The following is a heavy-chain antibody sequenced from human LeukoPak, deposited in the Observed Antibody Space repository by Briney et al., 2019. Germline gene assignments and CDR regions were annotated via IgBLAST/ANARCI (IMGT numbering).Heavy chain of an antibody. J-gene: IGHJ4*02. CDR2: IYYTGST. CDR3: ARWATLAVARFDY. D-gene: IGHD6-13*01. V-gene: IGHV4-59*01. Sequence: KPSETLSLTCTVSGGSISSYYWSWIRQPPGKGLEWIGYIYYTGSTNYNPSLTSRVNISVDTSKNQFSLNLTSVTAADTAVYYCARWATLAVARFDYWGQGTLVTVSS. CDR1: GGSISSYY.